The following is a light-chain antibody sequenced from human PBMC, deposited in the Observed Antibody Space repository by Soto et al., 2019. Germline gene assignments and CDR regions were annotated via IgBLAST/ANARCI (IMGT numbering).Light chain of an antibody. J-gene: IGKJ2*01. CDR3: LQYGRSPRT. CDR1: QSFGSTY. V-gene: IGKV3-20*01. Sequence: EIVLTQSPGTLSLSPGERATLSCRASQSFGSTYLAWYQQTPGEAPRLIIYGASSRATGIPDRFSGSGSGTDFSLTISSLEPEDFAVYYCLQYGRSPRTFGQGTKLEIK. CDR2: GAS.